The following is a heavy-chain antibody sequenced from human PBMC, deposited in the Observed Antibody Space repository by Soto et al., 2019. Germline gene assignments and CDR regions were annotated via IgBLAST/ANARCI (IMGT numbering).Heavy chain of an antibody. CDR3: AKEGPITNWYFDY. CDR2: ISYDGNVA. V-gene: IGHV3-30*18. CDR1: GFTFSSYG. D-gene: IGHD1-1*01. J-gene: IGHJ4*02. Sequence: QVQLVESGGGVVQPGRSLRLSCAASGFTFSSYGMHWVRQAPGKGLEWVTVISYDGNVAYYADSVKGRFTISRDNSKXTLYLXMNSLRTEDTXMYYCAKEGPITNWYFDYWGQGTLVTVSS.